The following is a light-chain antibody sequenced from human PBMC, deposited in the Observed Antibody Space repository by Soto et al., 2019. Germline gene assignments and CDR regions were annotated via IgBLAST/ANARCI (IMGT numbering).Light chain of an antibody. J-gene: IGLJ2*01. V-gene: IGLV1-44*01. CDR3: AAWDDSINGVV. CDR1: SSNIGSNS. Sequence: QSVLTQPPSASGTPGQRVTISCSGSSSNIGSNSVNWYQQLPGTAPKLLMYSSNQRPSGVPDRFSGSKSGTSASLAISGLQSEHMGGYNSAAWDDSINGVVFGGGAKVTVL. CDR2: SSN.